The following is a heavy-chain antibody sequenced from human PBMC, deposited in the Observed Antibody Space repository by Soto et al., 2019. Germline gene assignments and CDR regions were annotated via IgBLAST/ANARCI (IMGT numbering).Heavy chain of an antibody. V-gene: IGHV1-18*01. CDR2: ISAYNGNT. CDR3: ARDSSYSRWACDI. D-gene: IGHD6-6*01. J-gene: IGHJ3*02. CDR1: GYTFTSHG. Sequence: ASVKVSCKSSGYTFTSHGISWVRQAPGQGLEWMGWISAYNGNTNYAQKLQGRVTMTTDTSTSTAYMELSSLRSDDTAVYYCARDSSYSRWACDIWGQGTMVTISS.